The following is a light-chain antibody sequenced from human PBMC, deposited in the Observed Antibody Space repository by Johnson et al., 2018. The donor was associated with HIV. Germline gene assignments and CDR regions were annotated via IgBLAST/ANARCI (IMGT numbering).Light chain of an antibody. Sequence: HSVLTQPPSVSAAPGQKVTISCSGSSSNIGRNYVSWYQQLPGTAPKLLIYDNNKRPSGIPDRFYGSKSGTSATLGITGLQTGDEADYYCGTWDSSLSALCFFGTGTKVTVL. CDR2: DNN. CDR3: GTWDSSLSALCF. CDR1: SSNIGRNY. J-gene: IGLJ1*01. V-gene: IGLV1-51*01.